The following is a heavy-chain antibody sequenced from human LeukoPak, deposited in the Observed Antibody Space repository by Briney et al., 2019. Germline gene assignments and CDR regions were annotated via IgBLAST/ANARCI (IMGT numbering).Heavy chain of an antibody. D-gene: IGHD6-19*01. V-gene: IGHV3-7*05. CDR2: INQDGSVK. CDR1: GFTFSRHW. Sequence: GGPLRLSCAASGFTFSRHWMNWVRQAPGKGLEWVANINQDGSVKYYVDSVKGRFTISRDNAENSLNLQMNSLRAEDTAVYYCARGMTVAANWFDPWGQGTLVSVSS. J-gene: IGHJ5*02. CDR3: ARGMTVAANWFDP.